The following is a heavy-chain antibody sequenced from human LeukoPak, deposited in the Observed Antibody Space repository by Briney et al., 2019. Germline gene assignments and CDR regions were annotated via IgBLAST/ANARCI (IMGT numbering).Heavy chain of an antibody. J-gene: IGHJ4*02. CDR2: IYYSGST. V-gene: IGHV4-31*03. D-gene: IGHD5-18*01. Sequence: SGTLSLTCTVSGGSISSGGYYWSWIRQHPGKGLEWIGYIYYSGSTYYNPSLKSRVTISVDTSKNQFFLKLSSVTAADTAVYYCAREGSYGQGFDYWGQGTLVTVSS. CDR1: GGSISSGGYY. CDR3: AREGSYGQGFDY.